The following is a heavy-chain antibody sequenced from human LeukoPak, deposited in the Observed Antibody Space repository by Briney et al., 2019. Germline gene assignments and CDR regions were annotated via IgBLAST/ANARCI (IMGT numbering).Heavy chain of an antibody. D-gene: IGHD6-13*01. CDR3: AKDRRPYSSSWYELVNWFDP. Sequence: GGSLRLSCAASGFTFSSYAMRWVRQAPGKGLEWVSGISWNSGSIGYADSVKGRFTISRDNAKNSLYLQMNSLRAEDTALYYCAKDRRPYSSSWYELVNWFDPWGQGTLVTVSS. J-gene: IGHJ5*02. V-gene: IGHV3-9*01. CDR1: GFTFSSYA. CDR2: ISWNSGSI.